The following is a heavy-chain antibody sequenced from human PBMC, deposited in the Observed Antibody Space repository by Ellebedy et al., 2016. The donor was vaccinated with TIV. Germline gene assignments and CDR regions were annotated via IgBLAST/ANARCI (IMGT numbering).Heavy chain of an antibody. CDR2: INQDATNT. V-gene: IGHV3-7*01. CDR1: GFSFRNYW. Sequence: GESLKISCAASGFSFRNYWMTWVRQAPGKGLEWVANINQDATNTFYVDSVEGRFTISRDNAKNSLFLQMNSLGVEDTAVYYCATDGSYGDYLSPAHASVMWGQGTLVSVSS. J-gene: IGHJ3*02. D-gene: IGHD4-17*01. CDR3: ATDGSYGDYLSPAHASVM.